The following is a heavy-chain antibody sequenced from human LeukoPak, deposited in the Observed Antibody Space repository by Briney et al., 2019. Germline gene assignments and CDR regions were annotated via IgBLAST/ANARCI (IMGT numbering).Heavy chain of an antibody. CDR1: GGSISSYY. Sequence: SETLSLTCTVSGGSISSYYWSWIRRPPGKGLEWIGYIYYGGSTNYNPSLKSRVTISVDTSKNQFSLKLSSVTAADTAVYYCARDRRRYCSGGSRYSGYYYYMDVWGKGTTVTVSS. CDR2: IYYGGST. D-gene: IGHD2-15*01. V-gene: IGHV4-59*01. J-gene: IGHJ6*03. CDR3: ARDRRRYCSGGSRYSGYYYYMDV.